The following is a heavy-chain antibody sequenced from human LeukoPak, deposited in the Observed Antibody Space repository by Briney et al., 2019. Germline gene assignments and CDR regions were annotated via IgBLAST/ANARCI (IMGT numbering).Heavy chain of an antibody. V-gene: IGHV1-18*01. CDR1: GYTFTSYG. Sequence: ASVKVSCKASGYTFTSYGISWVRQAPGQGLEWMGWISAYNGNTNYAQKLQGRVTMTTDTSTSTAYMELRSLRPDDTAVYYCARGVLLWFGELNWFDPWGQGTLVTVSS. CDR2: ISAYNGNT. CDR3: ARGVLLWFGELNWFDP. J-gene: IGHJ5*02. D-gene: IGHD3-10*01.